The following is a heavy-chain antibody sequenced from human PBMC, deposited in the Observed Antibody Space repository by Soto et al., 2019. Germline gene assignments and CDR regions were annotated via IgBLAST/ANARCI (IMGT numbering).Heavy chain of an antibody. CDR2: ISAYNGNT. D-gene: IGHD5-12*01. J-gene: IGHJ4*02. CDR1: GYTFTSYG. Sequence: QVQLVQSGAEVKKPGASVKVSCKASGYTFTSYGISWVRQAPGQGLEWMGWISAYNGNTNYAQKLQGRVTMTTDTPMSTAYRELRSLRSDDTAVYSFAGDNGYESDYWGQGTLVTVSP. CDR3: AGDNGYESDY. V-gene: IGHV1-18*01.